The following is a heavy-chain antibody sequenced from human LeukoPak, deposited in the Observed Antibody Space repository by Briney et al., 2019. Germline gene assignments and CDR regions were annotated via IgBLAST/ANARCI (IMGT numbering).Heavy chain of an antibody. D-gene: IGHD3-3*01. CDR2: IWYDGSNK. CDR3: ARDSPNYDFWSGYDAFDI. CDR1: GFTFSSYG. Sequence: GGSLRLSCAASGFTFSSYGMHWVRQAPGKGLEWVAVIWYDGSNKYYADSVKGRFTISRDNSKNTLYLQMNSLRAEDTAVYYCARDSPNYDFWSGYDAFDIWGQGIMVTVSS. J-gene: IGHJ3*02. V-gene: IGHV3-33*01.